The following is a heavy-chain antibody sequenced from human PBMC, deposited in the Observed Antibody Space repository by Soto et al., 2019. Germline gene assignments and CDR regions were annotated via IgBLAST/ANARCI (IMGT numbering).Heavy chain of an antibody. CDR3: ARSEYYFDY. CDR2: INHSGST. Sequence: SETLSLTCAVYGGSFSGYYWSWIRQPPGKGLEWIGEINHSGSTNYNPSLKSRVTISVDTSKNQFSLKLSSVTAADTAVYYCARSEYYFDYWGQGTLVTVSS. V-gene: IGHV4-34*01. J-gene: IGHJ4*02. CDR1: GGSFSGYY.